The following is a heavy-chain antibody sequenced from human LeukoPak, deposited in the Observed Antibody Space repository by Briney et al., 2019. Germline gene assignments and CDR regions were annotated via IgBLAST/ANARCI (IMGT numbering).Heavy chain of an antibody. V-gene: IGHV4-39*01. CDR3: ARHNSPDDAFDI. D-gene: IGHD2/OR15-2a*01. Sequence: SETLSLTCTVSGGSISSSSYYWGWIRQPPGKGLEWIGRIYYSGSTYYNPSLKSRVTISVDTSKNQFSLKLSSVTAADTAVYYCARHNSPDDAFDIWGQGTMVTVSS. CDR2: IYYSGST. J-gene: IGHJ3*02. CDR1: GGSISSSSYY.